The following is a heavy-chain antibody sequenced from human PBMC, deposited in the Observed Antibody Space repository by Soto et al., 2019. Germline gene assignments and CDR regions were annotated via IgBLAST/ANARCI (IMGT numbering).Heavy chain of an antibody. J-gene: IGHJ4*02. D-gene: IGHD3-10*01. CDR2: ISYDGSNK. Sequence: QVQLVGSGGGVVQPGRSLRLSCAASGFTFSSYGMHWVRQAPGKGLEWVADISYDGSNKYYADSVKGRFTISRDNSKNTLYLQMNSLRAEDTAVYYCANSYAFGEPNPQHYYFDYWGQGTLVTVSS. V-gene: IGHV3-30*18. CDR3: ANSYAFGEPNPQHYYFDY. CDR1: GFTFSSYG.